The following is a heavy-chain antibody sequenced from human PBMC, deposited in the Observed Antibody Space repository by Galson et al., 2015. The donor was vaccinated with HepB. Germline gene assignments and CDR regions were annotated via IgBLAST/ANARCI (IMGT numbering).Heavy chain of an antibody. CDR1: GFTFSSYG. CDR2: IWYDGSNK. V-gene: IGHV3-33*01. Sequence: SLRLSCAASGFTFSSYGMHWVRQAPGKGLEWVAVIWYDGSNKYYADSVKGRFTISRDNSKNTLYLQMNSLRAEDTAVYYCARGRWPQAPFDYWGQGTLVTVSS. J-gene: IGHJ4*02. CDR3: ARGRWPQAPFDY. D-gene: IGHD5-24*01.